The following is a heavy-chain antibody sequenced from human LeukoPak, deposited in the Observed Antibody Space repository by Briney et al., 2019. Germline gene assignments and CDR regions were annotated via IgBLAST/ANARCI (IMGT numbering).Heavy chain of an antibody. Sequence: PSETLSLTCAVSGGSISSSNWWCWVRPPPGEGLEWIGEIYHSGSTNYNPSVKSRVTISVDKSNNQYSLKLSSLTAADTAVYYSASGPSDRSYSYLANYYFYGMDAWGQGTTVTVSS. V-gene: IGHV4-4*02. CDR3: ASGPSDRSYSYLANYYFYGMDA. CDR2: IYHSGST. D-gene: IGHD5-18*01. J-gene: IGHJ6*02. CDR1: GGSISSSNW.